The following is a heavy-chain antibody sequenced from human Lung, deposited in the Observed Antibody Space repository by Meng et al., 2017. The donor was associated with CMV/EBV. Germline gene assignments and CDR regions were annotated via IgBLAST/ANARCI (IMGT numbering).Heavy chain of an antibody. V-gene: IGHV6-1*01. J-gene: IGHJ4*02. Sequence: QVQLQQSGPGLVKPSQTLSLTCAIPGDIVSSNSAAWHWIRQSPSRGLEWLGRTYYRSKWYHEYAVSVKSRITLSPDTPKNQFSLQLNSMTPEDTAVYYCARGINGGCGDWGQGTLVTVSS. CDR2: TYYRSKWYH. CDR1: GDIVSSNSAA. D-gene: IGHD4-23*01. CDR3: ARGINGGCGD.